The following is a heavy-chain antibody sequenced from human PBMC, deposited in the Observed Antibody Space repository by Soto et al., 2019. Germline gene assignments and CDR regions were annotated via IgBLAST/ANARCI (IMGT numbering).Heavy chain of an antibody. CDR1: GGTFSSYA. J-gene: IGHJ4*02. Sequence: SVKVSCKASGGTFSSYAISWVRQAPGQGLEWMGGIIPIFGTANYAQKFQGRVTITADESTSTAYMELSSLRSEDTAVYYCARVEYSYGYRFDYWGQGTLVTVS. CDR3: ARVEYSYGYRFDY. V-gene: IGHV1-69*13. D-gene: IGHD5-18*01. CDR2: IIPIFGTA.